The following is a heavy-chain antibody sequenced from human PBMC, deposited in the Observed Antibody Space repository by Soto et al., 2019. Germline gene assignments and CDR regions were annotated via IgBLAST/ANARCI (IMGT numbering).Heavy chain of an antibody. J-gene: IGHJ6*02. CDR1: GFTFNSYG. CDR2: ISYDSTKT. Sequence: HPGGSLRLSCAASGFTFNSYGMHWVRQGPGNGLEWVAFISYDSTKTYYADSVKGRFTISRDNSNSALYVQMNSLTGEDTAVYYCARTRSAWSDFHYYSLDVWGQGTTVTAP. D-gene: IGHD1-26*01. CDR3: ARTRSAWSDFHYYSLDV. V-gene: IGHV3-30*03.